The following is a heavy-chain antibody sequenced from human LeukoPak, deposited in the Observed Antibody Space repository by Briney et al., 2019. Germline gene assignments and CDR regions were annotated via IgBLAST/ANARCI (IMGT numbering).Heavy chain of an antibody. Sequence: PGRSLRLSCAASGFTFSSYGMHWVRQAPGKGLEWVAVISYDGSNKYYADSVKGRFTISRDNSKNTLYLQMNSLRAEDTAVYYCASYTPVPGTRGLQYWGQGALVTVSS. D-gene: IGHD6-19*01. CDR3: ASYTPVPGTRGLQY. CDR2: ISYDGSNK. J-gene: IGHJ4*02. V-gene: IGHV3-30*03. CDR1: GFTFSSYG.